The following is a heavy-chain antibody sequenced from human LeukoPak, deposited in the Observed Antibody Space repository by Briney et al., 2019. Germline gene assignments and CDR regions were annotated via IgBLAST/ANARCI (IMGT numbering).Heavy chain of an antibody. CDR3: ASTYYYDSSGSRLVDY. CDR1: GFTVSSNY. Sequence: GGSLRLSCAASGFTVSSNYMSWVRQAPGKGLEWVSVLYSGGSTYYADSVKGRFTISRDNSKNALYLQMNSLRAEDTAVYYCASTYYYDSSGSRLVDYWGQGTLVTVSS. J-gene: IGHJ4*02. D-gene: IGHD3-22*01. V-gene: IGHV3-53*01. CDR2: LYSGGST.